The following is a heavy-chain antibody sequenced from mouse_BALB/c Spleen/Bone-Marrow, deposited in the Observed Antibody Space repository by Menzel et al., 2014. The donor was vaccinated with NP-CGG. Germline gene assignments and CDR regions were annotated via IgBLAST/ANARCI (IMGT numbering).Heavy chain of an antibody. Sequence: VQLKESGGGLVKPGGSLKLSCAASGFAFSGNDMSWVRQTPEKRLEWVAYISSGGGSTYYPDTVKGRFTISRDNARNILYLQMSSLRSEDTAMYYCARGGELRPWSAYWGQGTLVTVS. D-gene: IGHD2-4*01. V-gene: IGHV5-12-1*01. J-gene: IGHJ3*01. CDR2: ISSGGGST. CDR3: ARGGELRPWSAY. CDR1: GFAFSGND.